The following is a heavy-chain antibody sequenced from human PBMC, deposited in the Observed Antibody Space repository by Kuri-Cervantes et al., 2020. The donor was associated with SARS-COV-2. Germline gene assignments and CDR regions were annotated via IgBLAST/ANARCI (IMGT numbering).Heavy chain of an antibody. CDR3: AREKLYSGSHIDY. Sequence: TCAASRFTFSHYGVHWVRQAPGKGLEWVAVISFDGSNKYYGDSVKGRFTISRDNSKNMLYLQMDSLRADDTAVYYCAREKLYSGSHIDYWGQGTLVTVSS. D-gene: IGHD1-26*01. CDR2: ISFDGSNK. V-gene: IGHV3-30-3*01. J-gene: IGHJ4*02. CDR1: RFTFSHYG.